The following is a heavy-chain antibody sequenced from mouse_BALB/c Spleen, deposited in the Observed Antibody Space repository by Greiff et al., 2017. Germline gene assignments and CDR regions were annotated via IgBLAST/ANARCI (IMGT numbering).Heavy chain of an antibody. D-gene: IGHD2-14*01. V-gene: IGHV3-8*02. CDR2: ISYSGST. Sequence: EVKLVESGPSLVKPSQTLSLTCSVTGDSITSGYWNWIRKFPGNKLEYMGYISYSGSTYYNPSLKSRISITRDTSKNQYYLQLNSVTTEDTATYYCAKEEVRQGDYYAMDYWGQGTSVTVSS. CDR3: AKEEVRQGDYYAMDY. CDR1: GDSITSGY. J-gene: IGHJ4*01.